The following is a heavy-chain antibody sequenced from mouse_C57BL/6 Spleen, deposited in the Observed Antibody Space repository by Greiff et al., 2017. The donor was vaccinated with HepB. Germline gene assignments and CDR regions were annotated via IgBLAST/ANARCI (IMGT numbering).Heavy chain of an antibody. Sequence: EVMLVESGGGLVQPGGSLSLSCAASGFTFTDYYMSWVRQPPGKALEWLGFIRNKANGYTTEYSASVKGRFTISRDNSQSILYLQMNALRAEDSATYYCARYEPVAMDYWGQGTSVTVSS. CDR3: ARYEPVAMDY. CDR2: IRNKANGYTT. V-gene: IGHV7-3*01. CDR1: GFTFTDYY. J-gene: IGHJ4*01.